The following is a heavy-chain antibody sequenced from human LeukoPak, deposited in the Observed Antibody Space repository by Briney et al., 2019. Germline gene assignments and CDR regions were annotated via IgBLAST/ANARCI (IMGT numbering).Heavy chain of an antibody. J-gene: IGHJ6*02. CDR1: GFTFSSYG. V-gene: IGHV3-33*01. CDR3: ARGWGDIVVVTAIKDYYYGMDV. CDR2: IWYDGSNK. Sequence: GGSLRLSCAASGFTFSSYGMHWVRQAPGKGLEWVAVIWYDGSNKYYADPVKGRFTISRDNSKNTLYLQMNSLRAEDTAVYYCARGWGDIVVVTAIKDYYYGMDVWGQGTTVTVSS. D-gene: IGHD2-21*02.